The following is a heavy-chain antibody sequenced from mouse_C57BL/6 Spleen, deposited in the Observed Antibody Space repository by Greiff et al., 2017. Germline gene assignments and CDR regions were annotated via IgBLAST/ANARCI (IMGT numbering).Heavy chain of an antibody. CDR2: ILPGSGST. J-gene: IGHJ3*01. V-gene: IGHV1-9*01. D-gene: IGHD2-5*01. CDR3: ARPLYYSNYLFAY. CDR1: GYTFTGYW. Sequence: QVQLKESGAELMKPGASVKLSCKATGYTFTGYWIEWVKQRPGHGLEWIGEILPGSGSTNYNEKFKGKATFTADTSSNTAYMQLSSLTTEDSAIYYCARPLYYSNYLFAYWGQGTLVTVSA.